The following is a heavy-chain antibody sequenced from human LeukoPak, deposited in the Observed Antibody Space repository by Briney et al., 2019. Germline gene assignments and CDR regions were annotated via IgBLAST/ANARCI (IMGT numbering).Heavy chain of an antibody. J-gene: IGHJ5*02. CDR2: ISPSGST. Sequence: SETLSLACSVSVGSINGGNYDWTWIRQRAGKGLEWNGRISPSGSTNYNPSLTSRVTISVDTSKNQFSLKLSFLTAADTAVYYCARANMVRGVGSFFDRNWFDPWGQGTLVTVSS. D-gene: IGHD3-10*01. CDR3: ARANMVRGVGSFFDRNWFDP. CDR1: VGSINGGNYD. V-gene: IGHV4-61*02.